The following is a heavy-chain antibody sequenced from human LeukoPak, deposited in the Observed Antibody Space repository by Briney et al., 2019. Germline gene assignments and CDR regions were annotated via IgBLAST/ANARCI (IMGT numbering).Heavy chain of an antibody. D-gene: IGHD6-13*01. CDR3: ARESSSSWYAPDY. Sequence: GRSPRLSCAASGFTFSSYGMHWVRQAPGKGLEWVAVIWYDGSNKYYADSVKGRFTISRDNSKNTLYLQMNSLRAEDTAVYYCARESSSSWYAPDYWGQGTLVTVSS. CDR1: GFTFSSYG. CDR2: IWYDGSNK. J-gene: IGHJ4*02. V-gene: IGHV3-33*01.